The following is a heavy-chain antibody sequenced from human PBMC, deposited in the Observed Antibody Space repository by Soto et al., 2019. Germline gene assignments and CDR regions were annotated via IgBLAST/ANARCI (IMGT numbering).Heavy chain of an antibody. CDR2: ISGSCGST. CDR1: GFTFSSYS. CDR3: AKEYSSGRPRYQFDY. D-gene: IGHD6-19*01. V-gene: IGHV3-23*01. Sequence: EVQLLESGGGWVQAGGSLRLSCAASGFTFSSYSISWVRPAPGKGLEWVSAISGSCGSTYYADSVKGRFTIYRDNYKHTLYLQMNSLRAEDTGVYYCAKEYSSGRPRYQFDYWGQGTLVTVSS. J-gene: IGHJ4*02.